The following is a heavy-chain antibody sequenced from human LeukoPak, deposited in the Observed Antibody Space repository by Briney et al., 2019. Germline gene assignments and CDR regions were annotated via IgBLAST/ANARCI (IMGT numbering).Heavy chain of an antibody. V-gene: IGHV3-23*01. CDR1: GFTFSRYV. D-gene: IGHD5-12*01. Sequence: QPGGSLRLSCAVSGFTFSRYVMSWVRQAPGKGLEWVSAIGDSGISTHYADSVKGRFTVSRDNSKNTVYLQMNSLRAEDTAVYYCAEGAWVATLFGTFDIWGQGTMVTVSS. J-gene: IGHJ3*02. CDR2: IGDSGIST. CDR3: AEGAWVATLFGTFDI.